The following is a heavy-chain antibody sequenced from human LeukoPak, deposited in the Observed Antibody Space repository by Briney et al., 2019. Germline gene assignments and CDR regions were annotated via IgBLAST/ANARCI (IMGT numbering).Heavy chain of an antibody. CDR3: ARARSSSFSRGWFDP. CDR1: GGSISSYY. D-gene: IGHD6-13*01. V-gene: IGHV4-59*01. CDR2: IYYSGST. J-gene: IGHJ5*02. Sequence: SETLSLTCTVSGGSISSYYWSWIRQPPGKGLEWIGYIYYSGSTNYNPSLKSRFTISVDTSKNQFSLKLSSVTAADTAVYYCARARSSSFSRGWFDPWGQGTLVTVSS.